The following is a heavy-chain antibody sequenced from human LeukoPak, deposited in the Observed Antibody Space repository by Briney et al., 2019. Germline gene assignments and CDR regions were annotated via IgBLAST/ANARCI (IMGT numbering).Heavy chain of an antibody. D-gene: IGHD4-17*01. CDR3: ARVAGDYGPGYFQH. CDR1: GGSISSGGYY. Sequence: PSETLSLTCTVSGGSISSGGYYWSWIRQHPGKGLEWIGYIYYSGSTYYNPSLESRVTISVDTSKNQFSLKLSSVTAADTAVYYCARVAGDYGPGYFQHWGQGTPVTVSS. CDR2: IYYSGST. V-gene: IGHV4-31*03. J-gene: IGHJ1*01.